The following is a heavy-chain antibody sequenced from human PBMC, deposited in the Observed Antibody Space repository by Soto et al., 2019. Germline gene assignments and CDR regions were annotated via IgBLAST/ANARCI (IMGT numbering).Heavy chain of an antibody. J-gene: IGHJ6*02. CDR2: ISSTSSTK. Sequence: LRLSCAASGFTFSSHAMTWVRQAPGKGLEWVSYISSTSSTKNYADSVKGRFTISRDNAKNSLYLQMSSLRDEDTAVYYCARRITMVRGPYYYYGMDVWGQGTTVTVSS. CDR3: ARRITMVRGPYYYYGMDV. V-gene: IGHV3-48*02. D-gene: IGHD3-10*01. CDR1: GFTFSSHA.